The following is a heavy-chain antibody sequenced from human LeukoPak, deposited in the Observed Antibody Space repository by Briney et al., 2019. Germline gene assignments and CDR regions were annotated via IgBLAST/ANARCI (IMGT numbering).Heavy chain of an antibody. J-gene: IGHJ4*02. V-gene: IGHV3-48*04. CDR1: GFTFSSYS. D-gene: IGHD5-24*01. CDR3: ARDTRYGDGYKY. CDR2: ISSSSSTI. Sequence: PGGSLRLSCAASGFTFSSYSMNWVRQAPGKGLEWVSYISSSSSTIYYADSGKGRFTISRDNAKNTLYLQMKSLRAEDTAVYYCARDTRYGDGYKYWGQGTLVTVSS.